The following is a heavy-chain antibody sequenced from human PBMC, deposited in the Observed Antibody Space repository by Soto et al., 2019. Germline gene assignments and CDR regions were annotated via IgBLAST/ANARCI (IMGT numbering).Heavy chain of an antibody. CDR3: ARMAASGSLNWFDP. CDR2: MNPGSGNT. V-gene: IGHV1-8*01. D-gene: IGHD3-10*01. CDR1: GYTFTNYE. J-gene: IGHJ5*02. Sequence: QVQLVQSGAEVKKPGASVKVSCKASGYTFTNYEINWVRQATGQGLEWMGWMNPGSGNTGYAHKFQGSVTMTRNISISTAYMELSRLGSDDTAIYYCARMAASGSLNWFDPWGQGTLVTVSS.